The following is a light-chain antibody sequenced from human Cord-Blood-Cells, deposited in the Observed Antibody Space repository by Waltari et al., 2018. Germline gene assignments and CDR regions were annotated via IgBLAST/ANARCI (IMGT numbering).Light chain of an antibody. V-gene: IGKV3-11*01. CDR2: EAS. CDR1: QSVSSY. CDR3: QQRSNWPPIT. Sequence: EIVLTQSPATLSLSPGERATLSCRASQSVSSYLAWYQQKPGQAPRLLIYEASNRATGIPARCSGSRSGTDFTLTISSLEPEDFAVYYCQQRSNWPPITFGQGTRLEIK. J-gene: IGKJ5*01.